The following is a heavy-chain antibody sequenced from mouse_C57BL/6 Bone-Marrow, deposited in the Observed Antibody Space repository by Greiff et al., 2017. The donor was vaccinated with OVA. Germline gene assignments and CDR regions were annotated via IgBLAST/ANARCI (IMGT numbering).Heavy chain of an antibody. CDR2: ISDGGSDT. J-gene: IGHJ3*01. CDR3: AREGLWLRRGMFAY. CDR1: GFTFSSYA. D-gene: IGHD2-2*01. V-gene: IGHV5-4*01. Sequence: EVKLMESGGGLVKPGGSLKLSCAASGFTFSSYAMSWVRQTPEKSLEWVATISDGGSDTYYPDNVKGRFTLSRDNAKNNRYLQMSHLKAEDTAMYYCAREGLWLRRGMFAYWGQGTLVTVSA.